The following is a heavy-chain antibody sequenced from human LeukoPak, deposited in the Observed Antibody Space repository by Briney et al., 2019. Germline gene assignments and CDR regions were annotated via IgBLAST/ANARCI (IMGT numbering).Heavy chain of an antibody. CDR3: ARVHDFWSGHFDS. D-gene: IGHD3-3*01. Sequence: GASVKVSCKASGYAFTTYYIHWVRQAPGQRLEWMGVINPLGGSTTYAQNFQGRVTMTRDTSTSTVYMELSSLRSEDTAVYYCARVHDFWSGHFDSWGQGTLATVSS. CDR2: INPLGGST. V-gene: IGHV1-46*01. CDR1: GYAFTTYY. J-gene: IGHJ4*02.